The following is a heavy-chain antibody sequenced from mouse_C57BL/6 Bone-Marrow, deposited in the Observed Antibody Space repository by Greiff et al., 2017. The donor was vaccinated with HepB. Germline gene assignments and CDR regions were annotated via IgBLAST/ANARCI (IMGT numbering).Heavy chain of an antibody. Sequence: EVKVEESGGGLVQPGGSLKLSCAASGFTFSDYYMYWVRQTPEKRLEWVAYISNGGGSTYYPDTVKGRFTISRDNAKNTLYLQMSRLKSEDTAMYYWARGGDGYYEDYAMDYWGQGTSVTVSS. D-gene: IGHD2-3*01. J-gene: IGHJ4*01. CDR1: GFTFSDYY. V-gene: IGHV5-12*01. CDR3: ARGGDGYYEDYAMDY. CDR2: ISNGGGST.